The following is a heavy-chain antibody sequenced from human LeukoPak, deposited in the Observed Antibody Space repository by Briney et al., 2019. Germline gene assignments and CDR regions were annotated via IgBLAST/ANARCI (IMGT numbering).Heavy chain of an antibody. D-gene: IGHD5-24*01. CDR1: GFTVSSNY. CDR2: IYSGGRT. V-gene: IGHV3-53*01. Sequence: PGGSLRLSCAASGFTVSSNYMNWVRQAPGKGLEWVSVIYSGGRTYYADSVKGRFTISRDNSKNTLYLQMNSLRAEDTAVYYCAKGSSNWDGYKGYYDPWGQGTLVTV. J-gene: IGHJ5*02. CDR3: AKGSSNWDGYKGYYDP.